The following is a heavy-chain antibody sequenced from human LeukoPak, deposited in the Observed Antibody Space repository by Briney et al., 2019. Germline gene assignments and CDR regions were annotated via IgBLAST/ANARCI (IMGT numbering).Heavy chain of an antibody. CDR1: GFIVSNNY. J-gene: IGHJ4*02. D-gene: IGHD3-10*01. Sequence: GGSLRLSCAASGFIVSNNYMSWVRQAPGKGLEWVSVIYSSGTTYYADSVKGRFTMYRDNSKNTVDLQMNSLRVEDTAVYYCARDLGVRGIEDYWGQGTLVTVSS. CDR3: ARDLGVRGIEDY. CDR2: IYSSGTT. V-gene: IGHV3-66*01.